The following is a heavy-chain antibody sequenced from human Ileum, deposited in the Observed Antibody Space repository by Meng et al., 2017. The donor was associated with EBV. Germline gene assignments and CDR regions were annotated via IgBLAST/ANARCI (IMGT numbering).Heavy chain of an antibody. CDR3: ARDSSSSAYSPFDY. CDR2: TYYRSKWYN. J-gene: IGHJ4*02. D-gene: IGHD3-22*01. CDR1: GDSVSSNSAA. V-gene: IGHV6-1*01. Sequence: QAQLPATGPGPVKPSQPLSLPCAISGDSVSSNSAAWNWIRQSPSRGLEWLGRTYYRSKWYNDYAVSVKSRITINPDTSKNQFSLQLNSVTPEDTAVYYCARDSSSSAYSPFDYWGQGTLVTVSS.